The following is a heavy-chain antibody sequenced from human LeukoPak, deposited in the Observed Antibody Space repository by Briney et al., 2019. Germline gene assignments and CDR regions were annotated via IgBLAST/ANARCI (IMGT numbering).Heavy chain of an antibody. V-gene: IGHV4-31*03. CDR3: ARAVDTAMVNDY. CDR1: GVSISSGGYY. CDR2: IYYSGST. J-gene: IGHJ4*02. Sequence: SETLSLTCTVSGVSISSGGYYWSWLRQHPGKGLEWIGYIYYSGSTYYNPSLKSRVTISVDTSKNQFSLKLSSVTAADTAVYYCARAVDTAMVNDYWGQGTLVTVSS. D-gene: IGHD5-18*01.